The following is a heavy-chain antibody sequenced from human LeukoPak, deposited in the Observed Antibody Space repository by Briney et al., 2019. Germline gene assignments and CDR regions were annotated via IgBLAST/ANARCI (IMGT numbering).Heavy chain of an antibody. J-gene: IGHJ4*02. D-gene: IGHD4-17*01. CDR2: ITGSGSDI. V-gene: IGHV3-21*01. CDR3: ARDVYGDYANDY. CDR1: GFTFSSYT. Sequence: PGGSLRLSCTASGFTFSSYTMNWVRQAPGEGLEWVSSITGSGSDIYYADSVKGRFTISRDNAKNSLYLQMNSLRAEDTAVYYCARDVYGDYANDYWGQGTLVTVSS.